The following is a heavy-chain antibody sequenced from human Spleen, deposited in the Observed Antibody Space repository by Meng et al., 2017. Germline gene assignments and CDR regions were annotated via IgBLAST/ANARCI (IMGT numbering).Heavy chain of an antibody. V-gene: IGHV4-34*01. CDR1: GGSFSGYY. CDR3: ARGPTTMAHDFDY. CDR2: INHSGST. J-gene: IGHJ4*02. Sequence: VLLPQWRAGLLKPSETLSLTCAVYGGSFSGYYWSWIRQPPGKGLEWIGEINHSGSTNYNPSLKSRATISVDTSQNNLSLKLSSVTAADSAVYYCARGPTTMAHDFDYWGQGTLVTVSS. D-gene: IGHD4-11*01.